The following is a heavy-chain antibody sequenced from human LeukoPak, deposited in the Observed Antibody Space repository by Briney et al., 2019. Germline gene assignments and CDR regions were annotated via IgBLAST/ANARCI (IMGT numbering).Heavy chain of an antibody. CDR2: IYSGGST. Sequence: GGSLRLSCAASGFTVSSNYMSWVRQAPGKGLEWVSVIYSGGSTYYADSVKGRFTISRDNSKNTLYLQMNSLRAEDTAVYYCASRGYSDGQTIGYWGQGTLVTVSS. V-gene: IGHV3-66*02. CDR3: ASRGYSDGQTIGY. J-gene: IGHJ4*02. CDR1: GFTVSSNY. D-gene: IGHD5-18*01.